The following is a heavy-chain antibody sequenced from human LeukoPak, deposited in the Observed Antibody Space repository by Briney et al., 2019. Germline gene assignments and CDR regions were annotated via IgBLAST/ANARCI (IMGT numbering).Heavy chain of an antibody. Sequence: SQTLSLTCTVSGGSISSGGYYWSWIWQPPGKGLEWIGYIYHSGSTYYNPSLKSRVTISVDRSKNQFSLKLSSVTAADTAVYYCARDLRGGSYAGSFDYWGQGTLVTVSS. CDR2: IYHSGST. D-gene: IGHD1-26*01. V-gene: IGHV4-30-2*01. J-gene: IGHJ4*02. CDR1: GGSISSGGYY. CDR3: ARDLRGGSYAGSFDY.